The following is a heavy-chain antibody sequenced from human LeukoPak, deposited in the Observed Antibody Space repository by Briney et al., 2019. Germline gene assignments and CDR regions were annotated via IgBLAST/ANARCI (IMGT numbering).Heavy chain of an antibody. CDR2: IYYSGST. Sequence: PSETLSLTCTVSGGSISSGGYYWSWIRQHPGKGLEWIGYIYYSGSTYYNPSLKSRVTISVDTSKNQFSLKLSSVTAADTAVYYCACGWSKGYFDYWGQGTLVTVSS. J-gene: IGHJ4*02. V-gene: IGHV4-31*03. D-gene: IGHD6-19*01. CDR1: GGSISSGGYY. CDR3: ACGWSKGYFDY.